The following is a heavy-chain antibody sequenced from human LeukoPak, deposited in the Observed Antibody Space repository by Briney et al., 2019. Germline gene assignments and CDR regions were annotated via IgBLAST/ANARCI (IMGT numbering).Heavy chain of an antibody. CDR1: GFTFSSYA. D-gene: IGHD6-13*01. J-gene: IGHJ4*02. CDR2: ISGSGGST. V-gene: IGHV3-23*01. CDR3: AREDSSSWYFFDF. Sequence: GGSLRLSCAASGFTFSSYAMSWVRQAPGRGLEWVSVISGSGGSTYFADSVKGRFIISRDSSKNTLYLQMNSLRAEGTAVYYCAREDSSSWYFFDFWGQGTLVTVSS.